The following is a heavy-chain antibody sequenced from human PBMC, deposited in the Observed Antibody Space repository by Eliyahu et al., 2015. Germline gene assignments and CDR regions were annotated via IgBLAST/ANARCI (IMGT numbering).Heavy chain of an antibody. D-gene: IGHD2-15*01. V-gene: IGHV4-39*01. CDR1: GCSISXSSYH. CDR3: ARLKYCTGGSCYSENWYFDL. CDR2: IYYXGSX. J-gene: IGHJ2*01. Sequence: QLQLQESGPGLVKPSETLSLTCTVSGCSISXSSYHWGWXRXPPGKGLEWIWDIYYXGSXYHNPSLKSRVTMSVDTSKNQFSLKLXSVTAADTAVYYCARLKYCTGGSCYSENWYFDLWGRGTLVTVSS.